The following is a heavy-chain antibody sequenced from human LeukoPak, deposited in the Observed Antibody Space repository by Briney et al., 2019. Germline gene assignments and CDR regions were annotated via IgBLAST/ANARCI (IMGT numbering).Heavy chain of an antibody. Sequence: GVSVTLSCAVSGFSFSSHAMRWVRQAPGKGLEWVSWIDLSGGTTYYTHSLRGRFTITRDNSKNTLYLELNSLKVDDTALYYCANEVRPNDYWGQGTLVTVSS. J-gene: IGHJ4*02. D-gene: IGHD1-1*01. V-gene: IGHV3-23*01. CDR3: ANEVRPNDY. CDR1: GFSFSSHA. CDR2: IDLSGGTT.